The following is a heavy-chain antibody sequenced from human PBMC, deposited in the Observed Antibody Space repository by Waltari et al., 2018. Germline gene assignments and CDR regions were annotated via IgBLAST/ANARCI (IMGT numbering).Heavy chain of an antibody. CDR3: SRVTTGRFDS. CDR2: IFYSGDT. D-gene: IGHD3-9*01. Sequence: QLQLQESGPGLVKPSETLSLTCTVSGDSINNYYWTWIRQPPGKGLERIGYIFYSGDTNYNPSLKSLVTISVDRSKNQFSLKVTSVTASDTAFHFCSRVTTGRFDSWGQGTMVTVSS. J-gene: IGHJ4*02. V-gene: IGHV4-59*12. CDR1: GDSINNYY.